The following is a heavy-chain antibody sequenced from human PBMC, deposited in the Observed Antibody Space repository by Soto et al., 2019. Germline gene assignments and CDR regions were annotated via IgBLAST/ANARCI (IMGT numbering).Heavy chain of an antibody. CDR2: IIPIFGTA. J-gene: IGHJ6*02. CDR3: AKVRYSSPMGYYYGMGV. V-gene: IGHV1-69*01. D-gene: IGHD6-19*01. CDR1: RVAFSKFI. Sequence: QAQLEQSGGEVKKPGSSVKVSCKASRVAFSKFIVTWVRQAPGLGLEWVGGIIPIFGTANYAQKFQGRVTITADESTSTSYMEVNNLRSEDTAVYYWAKVRYSSPMGYYYGMGVWGQGTTVTVSS.